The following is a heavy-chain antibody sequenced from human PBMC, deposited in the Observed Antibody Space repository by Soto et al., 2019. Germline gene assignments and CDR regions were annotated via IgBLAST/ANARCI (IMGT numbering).Heavy chain of an antibody. D-gene: IGHD2-2*01. CDR2: IVPVDGTP. Sequence: SVKVSCKASGDTFTNYAFSWVRQAPGQGLEWMGGIVPVDGTPDYAQKFQGRVTITADESTRTASMELSSLRSDDTAVYYCARERSVGYCITTTCPKPFYYYAMDVWGQGTTVTVSS. V-gene: IGHV1-69*13. CDR1: GDTFTNYA. CDR3: ARERSVGYCITTTCPKPFYYYAMDV. J-gene: IGHJ6*02.